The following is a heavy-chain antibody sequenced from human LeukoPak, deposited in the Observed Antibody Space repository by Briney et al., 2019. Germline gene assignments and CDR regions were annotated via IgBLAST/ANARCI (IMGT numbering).Heavy chain of an antibody. CDR1: GGSISSYY. Sequence: SETLSLTCTVSGGSISSYYWSWIRQPPGKGLEWIGYIYYVGSTNYNPSFRSRATMSVDTSKNQFSLKLTSVTAADTAVYYCARGAAYGDYVFDYWGQGTLVTVSS. V-gene: IGHV4-59*12. CDR2: IYYVGST. CDR3: ARGAAYGDYVFDY. J-gene: IGHJ4*02. D-gene: IGHD4-17*01.